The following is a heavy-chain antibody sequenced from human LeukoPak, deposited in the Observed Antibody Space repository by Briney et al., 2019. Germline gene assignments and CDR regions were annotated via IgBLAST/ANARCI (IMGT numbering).Heavy chain of an antibody. D-gene: IGHD3-10*01. Sequence: SETLSLTCSVSGGSISNSIYYWGWIRQSPGKELEWIGSIYYSGSTYYNPSLKSRVTISVDTSKNQFSLKLSSVTAADTAVYYCARGPYGSGSYYNVNFDYWGQGTLVTVSS. CDR3: ARGPYGSGSYYNVNFDY. CDR2: IYYSGST. V-gene: IGHV4-39*07. J-gene: IGHJ4*02. CDR1: GGSISNSIYY.